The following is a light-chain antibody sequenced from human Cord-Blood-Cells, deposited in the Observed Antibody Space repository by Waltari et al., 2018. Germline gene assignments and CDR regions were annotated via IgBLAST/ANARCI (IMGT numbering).Light chain of an antibody. Sequence: QSVLTQPPSASGTPGQRVTLSCSGSSSNIGSNYVYWYQQLPGTAPKLLIYRNNQRPSGVPDRFSGSKSGTSASLAISGLRSEDEADYYCAAWDDSLSGYVFGTGTKVTVI. J-gene: IGLJ1*01. CDR3: AAWDDSLSGYV. CDR1: SSNIGSNY. CDR2: RNN. V-gene: IGLV1-47*01.